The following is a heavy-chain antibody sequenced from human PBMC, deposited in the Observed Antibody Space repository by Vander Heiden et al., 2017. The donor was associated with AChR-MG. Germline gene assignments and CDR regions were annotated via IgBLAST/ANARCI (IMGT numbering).Heavy chain of an antibody. CDR1: GGSFSCYS. D-gene: IGHD2-2*01. V-gene: IGHV4-34*01. CDR3: ARVLGGYCSSTSCYYYYYYCGMDV. J-gene: IGHJ6*02. CDR2: INHSGST. Sequence: QLQLQQWGAGLLKPSETLSLTSAAYGGSFSCYSWRWYRQPPGKGLEWIGEINHSGSTNYNPSLKSRVTISVDTSKNQFSLKLSSVTAADTAVYYCARVLGGYCSSTSCYYYYYYCGMDVWGQGTTVTVSS.